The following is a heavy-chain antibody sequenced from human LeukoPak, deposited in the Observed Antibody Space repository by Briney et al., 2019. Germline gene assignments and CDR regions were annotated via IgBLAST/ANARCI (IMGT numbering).Heavy chain of an antibody. J-gene: IGHJ4*02. Sequence: QPGGSLRLSCAASGFTFSSYWIHWVRQAPGKGLVWVSRIKTDGSSTNYADSVKGRFTISRDNAKNTLYLQMNSLRAEDTAVYYCLRDRDYWGQGTLVTVSS. CDR2: IKTDGSST. CDR3: LRDRDY. V-gene: IGHV3-74*01. CDR1: GFTFSSYW.